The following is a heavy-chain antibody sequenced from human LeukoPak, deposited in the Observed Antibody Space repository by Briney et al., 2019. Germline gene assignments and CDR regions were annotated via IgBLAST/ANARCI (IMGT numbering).Heavy chain of an antibody. J-gene: IGHJ4*02. CDR1: GYTFPNFG. CDR2: ISVYNGNT. CDR3: ARTCSSSSCYMVH. D-gene: IGHD2-2*02. Sequence: GASVTVSFKASGYTFPNFGITWVRQAPGQGLEWMGWISVYNGNTNYAQNLQGRVTLTTYTSTSTAYMELRSLRSDVTALYYCARTCSSSSCYMVHWGQGTLVTVSS. V-gene: IGHV1-18*01.